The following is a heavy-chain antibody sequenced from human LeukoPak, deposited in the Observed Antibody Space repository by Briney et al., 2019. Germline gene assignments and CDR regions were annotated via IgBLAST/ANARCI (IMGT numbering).Heavy chain of an antibody. J-gene: IGHJ4*02. CDR2: ISGSGDST. CDR3: AKHKYSRGDYYFDY. Sequence: GGSLRLSCAASGFTFDDYGMSWVRQAPGKGLEWVSAISGSGDSTYYADSVKGRFTISRDNSKNMLYLQMKSLRAEDTAVYYCAKHKYSRGDYYFDYWGQGTLVTVSS. CDR1: GFTFDDYG. V-gene: IGHV3-23*01. D-gene: IGHD6-6*01.